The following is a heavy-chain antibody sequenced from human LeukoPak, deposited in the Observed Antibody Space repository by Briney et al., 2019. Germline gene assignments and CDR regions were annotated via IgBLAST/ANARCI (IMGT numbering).Heavy chain of an antibody. CDR1: GASITNYY. V-gene: IGHV4-59*01. J-gene: IGHJ5*02. Sequence: SETLSLTCTVSGASITNYYWTWIRQPPGIKRLEWIGYIYYSGSTNYNPSLKSRVTISVDTSNNQFSLKLTSVTAADTVVYYCARSTRSWFDPWGQGTLVTVSS. CDR2: IYYSGST. CDR3: ARSTRSWFDP. D-gene: IGHD3-10*01.